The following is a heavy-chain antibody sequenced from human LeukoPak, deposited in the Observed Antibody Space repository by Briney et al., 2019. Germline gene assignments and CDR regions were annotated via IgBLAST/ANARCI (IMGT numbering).Heavy chain of an antibody. Sequence: ASVKVSCQASGYTFTSYGISWVRQAPGQGLEWMGWISAYNGNTNYAQKLQGRVTMTTDTSTSTAYMELRSLRSADTAVYYCAFSDSSGYYGGVFDYWGQGTLVTVSS. CDR1: GYTFTSYG. CDR2: ISAYNGNT. D-gene: IGHD3-22*01. V-gene: IGHV1-18*01. CDR3: AFSDSSGYYGGVFDY. J-gene: IGHJ4*02.